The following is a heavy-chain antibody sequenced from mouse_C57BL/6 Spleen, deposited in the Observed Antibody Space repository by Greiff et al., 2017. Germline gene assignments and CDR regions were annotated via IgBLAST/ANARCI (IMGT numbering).Heavy chain of an antibody. J-gene: IGHJ4*01. CDR1: GFSLTSYG. CDR3: ATMVTTGYAMDY. D-gene: IGHD2-2*01. Sequence: QVQLQQSGPGLVQPSPCLSITCTVSGFSLTSYGVHWVRQPPGKGLEWLGVIWSGGSTDYNADFISRLSISKDNSKSQVFFKMNSLQADDTAIYYCATMVTTGYAMDYWGQGASVTVSS. CDR2: IWSGGST. V-gene: IGHV2-4*01.